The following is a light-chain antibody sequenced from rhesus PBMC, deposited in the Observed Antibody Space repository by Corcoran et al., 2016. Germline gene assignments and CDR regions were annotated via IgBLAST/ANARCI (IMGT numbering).Light chain of an antibody. CDR2: GAS. J-gene: IGKJ4*01. V-gene: IGKV3-24*04. Sequence: EIVMTQSPATLALSPGERATLSCRASQSVSSYLAWYQQKPGQAPRLLIYGASSRATGIPDRFSGSGSGKEFTLTISSLEPEDVGVYFGLQSSNWPALTFGGGTKVEIK. CDR3: LQSSNWPALT. CDR1: QSVSSY.